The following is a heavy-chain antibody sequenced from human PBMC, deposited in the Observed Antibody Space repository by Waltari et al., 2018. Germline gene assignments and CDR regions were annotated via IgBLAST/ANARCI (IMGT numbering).Heavy chain of an antibody. CDR3: ATTEYCSSTSCYTTGADY. CDR2: INHSGST. J-gene: IGHJ4*02. CDR1: GGSFSGYY. Sequence: QVQLQQWGAGLLKPSETLSLTCAVYGGSFSGYYWSWIRQPPGKGLEWIGEINHSGSTNYNPSLKSRVTISVDTSKNQFSLKLSSVTAADTAVYCCATTEYCSSTSCYTTGADYWGQGTLVTVSP. D-gene: IGHD2-2*02. V-gene: IGHV4-34*01.